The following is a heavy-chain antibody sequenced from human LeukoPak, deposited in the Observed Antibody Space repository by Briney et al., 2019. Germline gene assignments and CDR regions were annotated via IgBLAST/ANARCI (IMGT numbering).Heavy chain of an antibody. CDR2: IYYSGST. Sequence: PSETLSLTCTVSGGSISSYYWSWIRQPPGKGLEWIGYIYYSGSTNYNPSLKSRVTISVDTSKNQFSLKLSSVTAADTAVYYCARGPYSGASYYYYYGMDVWGQGTTVTVPS. V-gene: IGHV4-59*01. D-gene: IGHD2-15*01. J-gene: IGHJ6*02. CDR1: GGSISSYY. CDR3: ARGPYSGASYYYYYGMDV.